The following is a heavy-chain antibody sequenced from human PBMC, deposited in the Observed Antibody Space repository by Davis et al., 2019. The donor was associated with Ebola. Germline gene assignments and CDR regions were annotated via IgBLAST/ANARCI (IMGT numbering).Heavy chain of an antibody. D-gene: IGHD4-23*01. J-gene: IGHJ4*02. CDR1: GFTFEDFA. CDR2: ISGPGAT. CDR3: VRSRAGHGWYLPLEF. Sequence: PGGSLRLSCATSGFTFEDFAMYWVRHSPGKTLEWVSLISGPGATDYSDSVRGRFIISRDNTRGSLFLDMKSLRVDDTGIYYCVRSRAGHGWYLPLEFWGPGTVVTVSS. V-gene: IGHV3-43*02.